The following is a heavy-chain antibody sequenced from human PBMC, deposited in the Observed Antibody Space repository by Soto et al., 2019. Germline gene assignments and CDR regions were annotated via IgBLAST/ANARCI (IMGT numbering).Heavy chain of an antibody. CDR1: GFTVSSNY. CDR2: IYSGGTT. Sequence: GGSLRLSCAASGFTVSSNYMSWVRQAPGKGLEWVSVIYSGGTTYYADSVKGRFTISRDNSKNTLYLQMNSLRAEDTAVYYCARARGYYDTSGYSGYYFDYWGQGSLVTVSS. D-gene: IGHD3-22*01. V-gene: IGHV3-53*01. J-gene: IGHJ4*02. CDR3: ARARGYYDTSGYSGYYFDY.